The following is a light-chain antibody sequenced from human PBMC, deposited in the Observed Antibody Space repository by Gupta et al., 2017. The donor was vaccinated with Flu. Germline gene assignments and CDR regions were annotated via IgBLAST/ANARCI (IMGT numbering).Light chain of an antibody. CDR2: DAS. CDR1: QSVSSSY. Sequence: ELVLTQSPGTLSLSPGERATLSCRASQSVSSSYLTWYQQKPGQAPRLLIYDASSRATGIPDRFSGSGSGTEFTLTISRLEPEDIAAYYCQQGGSSPITFGGGTKVEIK. V-gene: IGKV3-20*01. J-gene: IGKJ4*01. CDR3: QQGGSSPIT.